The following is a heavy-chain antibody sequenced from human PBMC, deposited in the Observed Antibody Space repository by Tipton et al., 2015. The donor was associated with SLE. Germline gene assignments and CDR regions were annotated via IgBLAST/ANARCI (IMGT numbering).Heavy chain of an antibody. CDR3: ARGHERHYDSPNFDI. V-gene: IGHV4-34*01. CDR2: INHSGST. D-gene: IGHD5-12*01. Sequence: TLSLTCAVYGGSFSGYYWSWIRQPPGKGLEWIGEINHSGSTNYNPSLKSRVTISVDTSKNQFSLKLSSVTAADTAVYYYARGHERHYDSPNFDIWGQGAMVTVSS. J-gene: IGHJ3*02. CDR1: GGSFSGYY.